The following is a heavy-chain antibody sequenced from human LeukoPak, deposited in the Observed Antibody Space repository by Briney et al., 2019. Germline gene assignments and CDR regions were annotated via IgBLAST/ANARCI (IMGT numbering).Heavy chain of an antibody. J-gene: IGHJ4*02. D-gene: IGHD3-22*01. V-gene: IGHV4-34*01. CDR2: INHSGST. Sequence: ASETLSLTCAVYGGSFSGYYWSWIRQPPGKGLEWIGEINHSGSTNYNPSLESRVTISVDTPKNQFSLKLSSVTAADTAVYYCARGKSYYYDSSGYYPYYFDYWGQGTLVTVSS. CDR1: GGSFSGYY. CDR3: ARGKSYYYDSSGYYPYYFDY.